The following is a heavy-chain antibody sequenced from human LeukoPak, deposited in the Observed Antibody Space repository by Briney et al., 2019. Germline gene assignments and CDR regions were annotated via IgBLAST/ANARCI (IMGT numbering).Heavy chain of an antibody. Sequence: GGSLRLSCAASGFTFSSYWMSWVRQAPGKGLEWVANIKQDGSEKYYADSVKGRFTISRDNSKNTLYLQMNSLRAEDTAVYYCAKDDWVKNFDYWGQGTLVTVSS. CDR2: IKQDGSEK. V-gene: IGHV3-7*01. D-gene: IGHD3-9*01. CDR1: GFTFSSYW. J-gene: IGHJ4*02. CDR3: AKDDWVKNFDY.